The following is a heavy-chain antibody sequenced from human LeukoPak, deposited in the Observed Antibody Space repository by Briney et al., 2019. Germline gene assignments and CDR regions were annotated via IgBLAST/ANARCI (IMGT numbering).Heavy chain of an antibody. D-gene: IGHD5-24*01. CDR3: ATDLGLHSGNRFDY. CDR2: FDPEDGET. Sequence: GASVKVSCKVSGYTLTELSMHWVRQAPGKGPEWMGGFDPEDGETIYAQKFQGRVTMTEDTSTDTAYMELSSLRSEDTAVYYCATDLGLHSGNRFDYWGQGTLVTVSS. J-gene: IGHJ4*02. V-gene: IGHV1-24*01. CDR1: GYTLTELS.